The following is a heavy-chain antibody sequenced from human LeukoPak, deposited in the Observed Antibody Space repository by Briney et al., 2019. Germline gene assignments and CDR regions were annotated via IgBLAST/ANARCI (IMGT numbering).Heavy chain of an antibody. CDR2: IIPIFGTA. CDR3: VRDEGFPREERSAY. D-gene: IGHD2-21*01. J-gene: IGHJ4*02. Sequence: SVKVSCKASGGTFSSYAISWVRQAPGQGLEWMGGIIPIFGTANYAQKFQGRVTITADKSTSTAYMELSSLRTEDTAVYFCVRDEGFPREERSAYWGQGTLVTVSS. CDR1: GGTFSSYA. V-gene: IGHV1-69*06.